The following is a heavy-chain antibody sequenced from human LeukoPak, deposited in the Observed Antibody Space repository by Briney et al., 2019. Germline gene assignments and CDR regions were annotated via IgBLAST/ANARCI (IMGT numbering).Heavy chain of an antibody. D-gene: IGHD4-11*01. CDR1: GGSISSGGYY. CDR2: IYHSGST. V-gene: IGHV4-30-2*01. CDR3: ARPTGTTVTTYWYFDL. Sequence: SQTLSLICTVSGGSISSGGYYWSWIRQPPGKGLEWIGYIYHSGSTYYNPSLKSRVTISVDRSKNQFSLKLSSVTAADTAVYYCARPTGTTVTTYWYFDLWGRGTLVTVSS. J-gene: IGHJ2*01.